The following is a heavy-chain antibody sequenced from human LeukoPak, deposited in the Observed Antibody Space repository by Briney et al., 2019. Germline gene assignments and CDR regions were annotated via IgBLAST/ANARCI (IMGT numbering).Heavy chain of an antibody. CDR1: GGSCDDYY. D-gene: IGHD5-24*01. V-gene: IGHV4-34*01. CDR2: IHPSGVF. J-gene: IGHJ4*02. CDR3: ARGRDRSKAGDH. Sequence: SETLSLTCAVYGGSCDDYYCSWLRQPPGKGLEWIGEIHPSGVFYYNSSLLSRVTISIDTSKSQFSLRLTSVTAADTAFYYCARGRDRSKAGDHWGQGSLVTVSS.